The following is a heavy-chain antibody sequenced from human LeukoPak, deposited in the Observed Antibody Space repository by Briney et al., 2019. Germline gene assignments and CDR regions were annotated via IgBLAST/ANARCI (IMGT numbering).Heavy chain of an antibody. Sequence: GKSLRLSCAASGFTFSSYTMHWVRQAPGKGLEWVAFISYDGSNKYYADSVKGRFTISRDNSKNTLYLQVNSLRAEDTAVYYCARVRIQLWDDAFDIWGQGTMVTVSS. V-gene: IGHV3-30*04. J-gene: IGHJ3*02. CDR2: ISYDGSNK. CDR1: GFTFSSYT. D-gene: IGHD5-18*01. CDR3: ARVRIQLWDDAFDI.